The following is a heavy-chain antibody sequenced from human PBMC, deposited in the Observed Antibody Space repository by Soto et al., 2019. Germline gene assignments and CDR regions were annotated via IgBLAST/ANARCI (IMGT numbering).Heavy chain of an antibody. V-gene: IGHV1-8*01. CDR3: ARGPNYDYIWGSYHPSISSPEYYMDV. CDR1: GYTFTSYD. CDR2: MNPNSGNT. Sequence: GASVKVSCKASGYTFTSYDINWVRQATGQGLEWMGWMNPNSGNTGYAQKFQGRVTMTRNTSISTAYMELSSLRSEDTAVYYCARGPNYDYIWGSYHPSISSPEYYMDVWGKGTTVTVSS. D-gene: IGHD3-16*02. J-gene: IGHJ6*03.